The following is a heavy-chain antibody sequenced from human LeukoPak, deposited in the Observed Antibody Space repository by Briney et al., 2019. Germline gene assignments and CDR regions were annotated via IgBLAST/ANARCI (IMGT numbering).Heavy chain of an antibody. Sequence: GASVKVSCKASGGTFSSYAISWVRQAPGQGLEWMGRIIPILGIANYAQKFQGRVTITADKSTSTAYMELSSLRSEDTAVYYCARALRDGRAPRMDVWGQGTTVTVSS. J-gene: IGHJ6*02. CDR1: GGTFSSYA. V-gene: IGHV1-69*04. D-gene: IGHD2-15*01. CDR3: ARALRDGRAPRMDV. CDR2: IIPILGIA.